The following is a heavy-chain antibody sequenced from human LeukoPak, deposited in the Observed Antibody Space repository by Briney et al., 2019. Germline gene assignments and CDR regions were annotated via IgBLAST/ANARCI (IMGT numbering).Heavy chain of an antibody. CDR1: GFTVSSNY. V-gene: IGHV3-23*01. CDR3: AKDLVVAATRVGISDY. J-gene: IGHJ4*02. CDR2: ISGSGGST. Sequence: GGSLRLSCAASGFTVSSNYMSWVRQVPGKGLEWVSAISGSGGSTYYADSVKGRFTISRDNSKNTLYLQMNSLRAEDTAVYYCAKDLVVAATRVGISDYWGQGTLVTVSS. D-gene: IGHD2-15*01.